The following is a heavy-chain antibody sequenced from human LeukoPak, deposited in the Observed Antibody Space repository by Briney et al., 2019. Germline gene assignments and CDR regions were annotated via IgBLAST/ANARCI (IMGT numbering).Heavy chain of an antibody. CDR3: ANFNRGSNWYYFDY. V-gene: IGHV4-4*07. CDR1: GGSTSSYY. D-gene: IGHD1-26*01. Sequence: SSETLSLTCTVSGGSTSSYYWSWIRQAAGKGLEWIGRISTSGSTNYNPALKSRVSMSVDTSKNQFSLKLSSVTAADTAVYYCANFNRGSNWYYFDYWGQGTLVTVSS. J-gene: IGHJ4*02. CDR2: ISTSGST.